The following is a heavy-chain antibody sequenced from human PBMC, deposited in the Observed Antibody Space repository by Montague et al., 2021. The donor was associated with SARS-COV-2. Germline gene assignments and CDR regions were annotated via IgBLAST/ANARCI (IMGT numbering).Heavy chain of an antibody. CDR3: ARIGYYDRSGFSDFARWFDP. CDR1: GGSFSDNF. V-gene: IGHV4-34*01. D-gene: IGHD3-22*01. J-gene: IGHJ5*02. Sequence: SETLSLTCAVSGGSFSDNFWTWIRQTPGKGLEWIGEINRSGSTNYNLSLKSRLSTSIDTSKTQFYLNLRSSTAADTAIYYCARIGYYDRSGFSDFARWFDPWGPGTLVTVSS. CDR2: INRSGST.